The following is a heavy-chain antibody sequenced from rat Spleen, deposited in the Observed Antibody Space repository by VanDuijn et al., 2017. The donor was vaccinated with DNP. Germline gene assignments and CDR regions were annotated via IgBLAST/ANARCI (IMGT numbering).Heavy chain of an antibody. Sequence: EVQLVETGGGLVQPGRSLKLSCVASGFTFSSYWMYWIRQAPTKGLEWVAYIGSDGCGPYYVDSVKGRFTISRDNAENTVYLQMSSLRSEDTATYYCASWAPIAPLSTSNYWGQGVMVTVSS. CDR1: GFTFSSYW. CDR2: IGSDGCGP. CDR3: ASWAPIAPLSTSNY. J-gene: IGHJ2*01. V-gene: IGHV5-58*01. D-gene: IGHD1-2*01.